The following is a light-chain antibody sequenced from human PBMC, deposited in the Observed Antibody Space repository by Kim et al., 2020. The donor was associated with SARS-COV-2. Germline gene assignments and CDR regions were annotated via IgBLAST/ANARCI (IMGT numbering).Light chain of an antibody. J-gene: IGKJ5*01. Sequence: EIVMTQSPATLSVSPGERATFSCRASQTINTNVAWYQQRPAQAPRLLIYGASTRATGIPARFSGSGTGTEFTLTITSLQPEDSAIYYCQQFHTWPPITFGQGTRLEIK. CDR2: GAS. V-gene: IGKV3-15*01. CDR3: QQFHTWPPIT. CDR1: QTINTN.